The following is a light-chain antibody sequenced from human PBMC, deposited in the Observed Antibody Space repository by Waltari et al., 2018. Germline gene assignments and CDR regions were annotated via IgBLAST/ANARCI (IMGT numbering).Light chain of an antibody. J-gene: IGKJ2*01. CDR1: QSLVHSDGNTH. V-gene: IGKV2-30*02. CDR3: RQGTHWPYT. CDR2: RVS. Sequence: DVVMTQSPLSLPVTLGQPASISCKSSQSLVHSDGNTHLNWLQQRPGQSPRRLIYRVSNRDSGVPDRFSGSGSDTDFTLKISRVEAGDVGVYYCRQGTHWPYTFGQGTKLDIK.